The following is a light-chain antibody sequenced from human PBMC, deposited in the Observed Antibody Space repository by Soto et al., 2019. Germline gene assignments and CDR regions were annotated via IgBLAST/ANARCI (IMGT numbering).Light chain of an antibody. Sequence: EIVMTQSPATLSVSPGERATLSCRASQGISSNLAWYQQRPGQAPRLLIYGASTRATGISARFSGSGSGTEFTLTISSLQSEDFAVYYCQQYNNWPPSTFGGGTKVEIK. V-gene: IGKV3-15*01. J-gene: IGKJ4*01. CDR1: QGISSN. CDR2: GAS. CDR3: QQYNNWPPST.